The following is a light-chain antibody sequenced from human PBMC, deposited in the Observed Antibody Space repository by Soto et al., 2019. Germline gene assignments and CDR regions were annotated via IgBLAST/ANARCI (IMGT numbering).Light chain of an antibody. V-gene: IGLV2-14*01. CDR3: SSYTSGTTLVV. CDR1: SSDVGGYKY. J-gene: IGLJ2*01. CDR2: EVS. Sequence: QSALAQPASVSGSPGQSITISCTGTSSDVGGYKYVSWYQQHPGKAPKLMIYEVSNRPSGVSNRFSGSKSGNTASLTISGLQAEDDADYYCSSYTSGTTLVVFGGGTKVTVL.